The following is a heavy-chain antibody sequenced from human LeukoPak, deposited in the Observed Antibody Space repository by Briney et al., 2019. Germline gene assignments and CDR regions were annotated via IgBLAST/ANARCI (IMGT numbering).Heavy chain of an antibody. Sequence: GASVKVSCKASGYTFTSYGITWVRQAPGQGLEWMGWIDAYNGNTNYAQKLQGRVTMTTDTSTSTAYMELRSLRSDDTAVYYCARDPNVIAAAALDYWGQGTLVTVSS. CDR2: IDAYNGNT. CDR3: ARDPNVIAAAALDY. D-gene: IGHD6-13*01. CDR1: GYTFTSYG. J-gene: IGHJ4*02. V-gene: IGHV1-18*01.